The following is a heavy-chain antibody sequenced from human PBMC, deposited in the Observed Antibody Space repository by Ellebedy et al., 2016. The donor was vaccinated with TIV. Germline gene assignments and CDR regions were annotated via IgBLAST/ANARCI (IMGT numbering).Heavy chain of an antibody. D-gene: IGHD2-15*01. CDR3: AKFGGAHNFDY. J-gene: IGHJ4*02. CDR2: VTGSGSST. V-gene: IGHV3-23*01. Sequence: GGSLRLXXAASGFTFSSYAMSWVRQAPGKGLEWVSTVTGSGSSTYYADSVKGRFTISKDNSKNTLYLQMNSLRAEDTAVYYCAKFGGAHNFDYWGQGTLVTVSS. CDR1: GFTFSSYA.